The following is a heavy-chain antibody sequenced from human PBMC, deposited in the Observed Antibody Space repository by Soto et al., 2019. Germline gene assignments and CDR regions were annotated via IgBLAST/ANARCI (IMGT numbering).Heavy chain of an antibody. CDR2: IYYSGST. J-gene: IGHJ6*04. CDR1: GGTISRYY. D-gene: IGHD2-15*01. Sequence: SETLSLTCTVSGGTISRYYWSWSLQPPWKGLEWIGYIYYSGSTNYNPSLKSRVTISVDTSKNQFSLKLSSVTAADTAVYYCARGRRGGGSYLRGYYYGIDVWGKGPTITVSS. CDR3: ARGRRGGGSYLRGYYYGIDV. V-gene: IGHV4-59*01.